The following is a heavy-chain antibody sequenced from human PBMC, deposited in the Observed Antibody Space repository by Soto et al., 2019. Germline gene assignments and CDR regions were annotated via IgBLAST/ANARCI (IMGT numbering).Heavy chain of an antibody. CDR2: INQDGSGE. Sequence: GGSLRLSCAASGFPFSNDWMSWVRQVPGKGLEWVANINQDGSGEYYVDSVKGRFTISRDNAKNSLSLQMDSLRAEDTAVYYCARGFQWGQGTPVTVSS. CDR3: ARGFQ. CDR1: GFPFSNDW. V-gene: IGHV3-7*01. J-gene: IGHJ4*02.